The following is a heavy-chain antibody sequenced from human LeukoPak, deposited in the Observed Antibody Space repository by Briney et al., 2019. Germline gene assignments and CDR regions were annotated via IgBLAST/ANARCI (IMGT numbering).Heavy chain of an antibody. CDR1: GYTFTSYG. Sequence: ASVKVSCKASGYTFTSYGISWVRQAPGQGLEWMGWISAYNGNTNYAQKFQGRVTMTTDTSTGTAYMELRSLKSDDTAVYYCARVFTISSGWYRSFDYWGQGTLVTVSS. J-gene: IGHJ4*02. CDR3: ARVFTISSGWYRSFDY. D-gene: IGHD6-19*01. V-gene: IGHV1-18*01. CDR2: ISAYNGNT.